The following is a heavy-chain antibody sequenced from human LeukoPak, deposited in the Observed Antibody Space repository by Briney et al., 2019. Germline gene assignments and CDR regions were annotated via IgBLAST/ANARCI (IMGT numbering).Heavy chain of an antibody. CDR3: ARSPLITMVRGDYFDY. Sequence: GGSLRLSCAASGFTFSSYAMHWVRQAPGKGLEWVAVISYDGSNKYYADSVKGRFTISRDNSKNTLYLQMNSLRAEDTAVYYCARSPLITMVRGDYFDYWGQGTLVTVSS. CDR2: ISYDGSNK. J-gene: IGHJ4*02. V-gene: IGHV3-30-3*01. D-gene: IGHD3-10*01. CDR1: GFTFSSYA.